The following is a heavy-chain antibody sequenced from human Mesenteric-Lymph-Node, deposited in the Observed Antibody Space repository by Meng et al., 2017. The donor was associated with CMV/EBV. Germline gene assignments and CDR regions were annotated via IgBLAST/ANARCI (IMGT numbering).Heavy chain of an antibody. D-gene: IGHD7-27*01. V-gene: IGHV3-21*04. CDR3: ARNWGPIDY. CDR2: ITSDSTYI. J-gene: IGHJ4*02. Sequence: GESLKISCAGSGFTFSNYWMNWVRQAPGKGLEWVSSITSDSTYIFYADSVKGRFTISRDNAKNSLYLQMNSLRAEDTAVYYCARNWGPIDYWGQGTLVTVSS. CDR1: GFTFSNYW.